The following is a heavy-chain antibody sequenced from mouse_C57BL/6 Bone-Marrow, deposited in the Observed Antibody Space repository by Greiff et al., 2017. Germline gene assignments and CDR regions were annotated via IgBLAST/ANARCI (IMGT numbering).Heavy chain of an antibody. V-gene: IGHV1-72*01. CDR1: GYTFTSYW. J-gene: IGHJ2*01. D-gene: IGHD2-4*01. CDR2: IDPNSGGT. CDR3: ERESYDYFFDY. Sequence: QVQLQQPGAELVKPGASVKLSCKASGYTFTSYWMHWVKQRPGRGLEWIGRIDPNSGGTKYTEKFKSKSTLTVDKHSSTAYLQLSSLTSEDSAVYYCERESYDYFFDYWGQGTTPTVSS.